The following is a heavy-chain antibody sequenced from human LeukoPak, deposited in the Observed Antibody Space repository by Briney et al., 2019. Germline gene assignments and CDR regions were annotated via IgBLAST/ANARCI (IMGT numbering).Heavy chain of an antibody. J-gene: IGHJ4*02. D-gene: IGHD3-22*01. CDR1: GGTFSRYA. Sequence: SVKVSCKASGGTFSRYAISWVRQAPGQGLEWMGGITPIFGTENYAQKFQGRVTITADESTRTAYMELRSLKSEDTAVYYCARDAAIYDSGAYYYLWWGQGTLVTVSS. V-gene: IGHV1-69*01. CDR2: ITPIFGTE. CDR3: ARDAAIYDSGAYYYLW.